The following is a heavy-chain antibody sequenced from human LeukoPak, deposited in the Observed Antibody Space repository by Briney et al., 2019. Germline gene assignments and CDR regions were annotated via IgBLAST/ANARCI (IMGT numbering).Heavy chain of an antibody. D-gene: IGHD3-9*01. V-gene: IGHV3-74*01. CDR2: INGDGTST. CDR1: GLSFSTYW. CDR3: ARVGEEYYDILTGYQN. J-gene: IGHJ4*02. Sequence: GGSLRLSCVASGLSFSTYWMHWVRQAPGKGLVWVSRINGDGTSTSYADSVKGRFTISRDNAKNTLYLQMNSLRAEDTAVYYCARVGEEYYDILTGYQNWGQGTLVTVSS.